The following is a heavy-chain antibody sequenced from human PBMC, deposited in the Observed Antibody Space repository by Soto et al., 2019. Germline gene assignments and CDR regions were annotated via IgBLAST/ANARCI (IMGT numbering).Heavy chain of an antibody. J-gene: IGHJ6*02. CDR2: IYPGDSDT. CDR1: GYSFTSYW. V-gene: IGHV5-51*01. Sequence: PGESLKISCKGSGYSFTSYWIGRVRQMPGKGLEWMGIIYPGDSDTRYSPSFQGQVTISADKSISTAYLQWSSLKASDTAMYYCARQKRNSNYVIGYYYYGMDVWGQGTAVTVSS. CDR3: ARQKRNSNYVIGYYYYGMDV. D-gene: IGHD4-4*01.